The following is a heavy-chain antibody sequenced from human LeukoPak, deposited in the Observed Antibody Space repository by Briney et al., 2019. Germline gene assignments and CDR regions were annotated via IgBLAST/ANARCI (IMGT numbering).Heavy chain of an antibody. V-gene: IGHV4-34*01. CDR1: GGSFSGYY. CDR3: ARRAIVVVVAATTGAFDI. D-gene: IGHD2-15*01. J-gene: IGHJ3*02. Sequence: SETLSLTCAVYGGSFSGYYWSWIRQPPGKGLEWIGEINHSGSTNYYPSLKSRVTISVDTSKNQFSLKLSSVTAADTAVYYCARRAIVVVVAATTGAFDIWGQGTMVTVSS. CDR2: INHSGST.